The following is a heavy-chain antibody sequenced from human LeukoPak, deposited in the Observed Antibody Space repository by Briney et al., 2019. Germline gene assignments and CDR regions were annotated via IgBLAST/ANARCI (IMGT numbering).Heavy chain of an antibody. CDR3: ANLDYGGKDDY. V-gene: IGHV3-30*02. D-gene: IGHD4-23*01. Sequence: GGSLRLSCAASGFTFSNYGMHWVRQAPGKGLEWVAFIRFDANNKEYADSVKGRFTISRDNSKNTLYLQMNSLRAEDTAVYYCANLDYGGKDDYWGQGTLVTVSS. CDR1: GFTFSNYG. CDR2: IRFDANNK. J-gene: IGHJ4*02.